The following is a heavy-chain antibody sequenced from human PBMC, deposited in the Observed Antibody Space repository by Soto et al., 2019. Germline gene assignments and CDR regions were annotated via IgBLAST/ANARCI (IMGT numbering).Heavy chain of an antibody. CDR1: GYSITSGYY. Sequence: PSETLSLTCAVSGYSITSGYYWGRIRQPPGKGLEWIGSIYHSGSTYYNPSLKSRVTISVDTPQKLFSLKLSSVTAADTAVYYCARLPYSYSGYDETYFDYWGQGTLVTVSS. J-gene: IGHJ4*02. D-gene: IGHD5-12*01. CDR2: IYHSGST. V-gene: IGHV4-38-2*01. CDR3: ARLPYSYSGYDETYFDY.